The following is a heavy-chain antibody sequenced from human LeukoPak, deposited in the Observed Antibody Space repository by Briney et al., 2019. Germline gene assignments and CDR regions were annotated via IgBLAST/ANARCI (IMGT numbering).Heavy chain of an antibody. J-gene: IGHJ4*02. V-gene: IGHV4-39*01. Sequence: SETLSLTCTVSGGSISSSSYSWGWIRQPPGKGLEWIGSFYYSGSTYYSPSLKSRVTISVDTSKNQFYLKLTSVTAADTAVYYCARHGHSSVYSRFDYWGQGTLVTVSS. D-gene: IGHD6-19*01. CDR3: ARHGHSSVYSRFDY. CDR2: FYYSGST. CDR1: GGSISSSSYS.